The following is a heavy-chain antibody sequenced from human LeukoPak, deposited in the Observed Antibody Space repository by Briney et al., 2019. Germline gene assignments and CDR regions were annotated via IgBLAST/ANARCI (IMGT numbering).Heavy chain of an antibody. CDR1: GYTFTSYY. V-gene: IGHV1-18*04. CDR3: ARAYYSDY. J-gene: IGHJ4*02. CDR2: ISLYNGNT. Sequence: ASVKVSCKASGYTFTSYYMHWVRQAPGQGLEWMGWISLYNGNTNYAQNLQGRVTMTTDTSTSTAYMELRSLRSDDTAVYYCARAYYSDYWGQGTLVTVSS.